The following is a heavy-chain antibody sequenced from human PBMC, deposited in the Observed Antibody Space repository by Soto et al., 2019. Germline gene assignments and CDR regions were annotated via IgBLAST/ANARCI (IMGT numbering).Heavy chain of an antibody. CDR2: ISGSGGST. CDR1: GFTFSSYA. J-gene: IGHJ6*02. V-gene: IGHV3-23*01. CDR3: AKDPWCSGGSCYYYYGMDV. Sequence: GGSLRLSCAASGFTFSSYAMSWVRQAPGKGLEWVSAISGSGGSTYYADSVKGRFTISRDNSKNTLYLQMNSLKAEDTAVYYCAKDPWCSGGSCYYYYGMDVWGQGTTVTVSS. D-gene: IGHD2-15*01.